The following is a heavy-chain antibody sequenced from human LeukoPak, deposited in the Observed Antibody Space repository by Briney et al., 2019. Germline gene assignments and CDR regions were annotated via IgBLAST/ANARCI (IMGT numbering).Heavy chain of an antibody. CDR3: ARAPLYSSGWSFDY. CDR1: GGSISDYY. D-gene: IGHD6-19*01. V-gene: IGHV4-4*07. J-gene: IGHJ4*02. Sequence: PSETLSLTCTVSGGSISDYYWSWIRQPAGKGLEWIGRIYAGGSINYNPSLKSRVTMSADTSKNQFSLNLNSVTAADTAVYYCARAPLYSSGWSFDYWGQGTPVTVSS. CDR2: IYAGGSI.